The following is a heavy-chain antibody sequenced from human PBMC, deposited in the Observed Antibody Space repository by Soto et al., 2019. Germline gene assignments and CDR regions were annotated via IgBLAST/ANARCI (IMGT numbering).Heavy chain of an antibody. D-gene: IGHD3-22*01. V-gene: IGHV3-21*01. CDR1: GFTFSSYS. Sequence: PGGSLRLSCAASGFTFSSYSMNWVRQAPGKGLEWVSSISSSSSYIYYADSVKGRFTISRDNAKNSLYLQMNSLRAEDTAVYYCARVLYDSSGSLGYWGQGTMVTVYS. CDR3: ARVLYDSSGSLGY. J-gene: IGHJ4*02. CDR2: ISSSSSYI.